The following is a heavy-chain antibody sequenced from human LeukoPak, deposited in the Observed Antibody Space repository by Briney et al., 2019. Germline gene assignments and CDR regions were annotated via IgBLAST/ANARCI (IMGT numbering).Heavy chain of an antibody. Sequence: GGSPRLSCAASGFTFSSYSMNWVRQAPGKGLEWVSSITSSSYIYYADSVKGRFTISRDNAKNSLYLQMNSLRAEDTAVYYCAREPYYYGSGSYIDYWGQGTLVTVSS. CDR3: AREPYYYGSGSYIDY. V-gene: IGHV3-21*01. J-gene: IGHJ4*02. CDR1: GFTFSSYS. D-gene: IGHD3-10*01. CDR2: ITSSSYI.